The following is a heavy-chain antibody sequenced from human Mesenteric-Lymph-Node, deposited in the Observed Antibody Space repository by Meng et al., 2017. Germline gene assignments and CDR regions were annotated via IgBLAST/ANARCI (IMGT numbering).Heavy chain of an antibody. D-gene: IGHD4-23*01. Sequence: GESLKISCAASGFTFSSYALSWVRQIPGKGLEWVSTISGTGGNTNYADSVKGRFTISRDNSKNTVDLHMKSLRAEDTAIYYCARDLGGRFFYYFENWGQGTLVTVSS. V-gene: IGHV3-23*01. J-gene: IGHJ4*02. CDR1: GFTFSSYA. CDR2: ISGTGGNT. CDR3: ARDLGGRFFYYFEN.